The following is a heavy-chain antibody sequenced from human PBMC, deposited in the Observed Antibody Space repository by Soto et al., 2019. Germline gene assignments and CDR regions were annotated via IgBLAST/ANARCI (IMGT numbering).Heavy chain of an antibody. D-gene: IGHD3-22*01. J-gene: IGHJ6*02. V-gene: IGHV4-39*01. CDR3: ARQDSSGSLYYYYGMDV. CDR1: GGSISSGGYY. CDR2: IYYSGST. Sequence: SETLSLTCTVSGGSISSGGYYWSWLRQHPGKGLEWIGYIYYSGSTYYNPSLKSRVTISVDTSKNQFSLKLSSVTAADTAVYYCARQDSSGSLYYYYGMDVWGQGTTVTVSS.